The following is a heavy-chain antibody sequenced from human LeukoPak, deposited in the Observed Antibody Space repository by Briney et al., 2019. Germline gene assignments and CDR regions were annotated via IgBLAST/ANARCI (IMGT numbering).Heavy chain of an antibody. D-gene: IGHD3-16*02. V-gene: IGHV4-4*07. CDR1: GGSISSYY. CDR2: IYTSGST. CDR3: ARDYEYVWGSYPQPYGMDV. Sequence: PSETLSLTCTLSGGSISSYYWSWLRQPAGKGLEWIGRIYTSGSTNYNPSLKSRLTMSVDTTKTHFPLKLSSVISADTAVYYCARDYEYVWGSYPQPYGMDVWGQGTTVTISS. J-gene: IGHJ6*02.